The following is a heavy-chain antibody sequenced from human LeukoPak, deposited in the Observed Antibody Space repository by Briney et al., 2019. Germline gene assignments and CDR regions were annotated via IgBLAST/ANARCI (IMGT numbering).Heavy chain of an antibody. D-gene: IGHD3-10*01. CDR2: IYHSGST. V-gene: IGHV4-59*12. J-gene: IGHJ3*02. CDR1: GGSFSSYF. Sequence: SETLSLTCTVSGGSFSSYFWSWIRQPPGKGLEWIGYIYHSGSTHYNPSLKSRVTISIDTSKNQFSLKLNSVTAADTAVYYCAKSNGYGLVDIWGQGTMVTVSS. CDR3: AKSNGYGLVDI.